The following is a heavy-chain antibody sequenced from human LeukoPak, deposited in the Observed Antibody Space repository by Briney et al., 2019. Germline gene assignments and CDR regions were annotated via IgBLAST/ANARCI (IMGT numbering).Heavy chain of an antibody. Sequence: PGRSLRLSCAASGFTFEDYTMHWVRQAPGKGLEWVSSITWNSGTVGYADSVRGRFTVSRDNAKKSLYLQMNSLRAEDTAFYYCAKDIGIVVVTTTITYFDYWGQGTLVTVSS. D-gene: IGHD2-15*01. J-gene: IGHJ4*02. CDR3: AKDIGIVVVTTTITYFDY. V-gene: IGHV3-9*01. CDR2: ITWNSGTV. CDR1: GFTFEDYT.